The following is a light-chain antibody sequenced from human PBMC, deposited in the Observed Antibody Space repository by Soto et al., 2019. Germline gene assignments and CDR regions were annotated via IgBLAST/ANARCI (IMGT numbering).Light chain of an antibody. CDR3: CSYTSSRNLV. Sequence: QSVLTQPASVSGSPGQSITISCTGTSSDVGGYNYVSWYQQHPGKAPKLMIYEVSNRPSGVSNRFSGSKSGNTASLTISGLQAEDEADYYCSYTSSRNLVFGGGTKLTVL. CDR2: EVS. V-gene: IGLV2-14*01. J-gene: IGLJ2*01. CDR1: SSDVGGYNY.